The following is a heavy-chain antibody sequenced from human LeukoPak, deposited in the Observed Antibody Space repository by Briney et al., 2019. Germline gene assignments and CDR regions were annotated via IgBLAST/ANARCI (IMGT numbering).Heavy chain of an antibody. J-gene: IGHJ4*02. Sequence: KTGGSLRLSCAASGFTFSSYSMNWVRQAPGKGLEWVSSISSSSSYIYYADPVKGRFTISRDNAKNSLYLQMNSLRAEDTAVYYCARGWNSYGYSYWGQGTLVTVSS. CDR2: ISSSSSYI. CDR3: ARGWNSYGYSY. V-gene: IGHV3-21*01. D-gene: IGHD5-18*01. CDR1: GFTFSSYS.